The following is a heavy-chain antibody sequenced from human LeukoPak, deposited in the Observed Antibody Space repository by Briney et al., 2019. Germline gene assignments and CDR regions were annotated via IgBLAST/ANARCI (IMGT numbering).Heavy chain of an antibody. D-gene: IGHD1-14*01. CDR3: ADYRKPQGLDY. V-gene: IGHV3-23*01. J-gene: IGHJ4*02. Sequence: GGSLRLSCEVSEFPFSIYAMAWVRQAPGQGLEWVSAIDASGSDTYYTDSVKGRFTISRDNSKNTVYLQMNSLRVGDTAVYYCADYRKPQGLDYWGQGTLVTVSS. CDR1: EFPFSIYA. CDR2: IDASGSDT.